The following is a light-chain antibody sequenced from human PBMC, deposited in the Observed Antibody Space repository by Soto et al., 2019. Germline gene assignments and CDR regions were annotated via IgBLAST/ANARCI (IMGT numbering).Light chain of an antibody. CDR2: DAS. Sequence: IQMTQSPSTLSGSVVYRFPITCRASQTISSWLAWYQQKPGKAPTLLIYDASSLESGVPSRFSGSGSGTEFTLTIRSLQPDDFATYYCQQYNSYSPWKFGQGNKGAI. J-gene: IGKJ1*01. V-gene: IGKV1-5*01. CDR3: QQYNSYSPWK. CDR1: QTISSW.